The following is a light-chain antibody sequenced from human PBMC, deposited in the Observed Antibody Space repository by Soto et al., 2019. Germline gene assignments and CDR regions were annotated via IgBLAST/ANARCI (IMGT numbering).Light chain of an antibody. Sequence: QSVVTQPPSVSGAPGQRVTISCTGSSSNIGAGYDVHWYKQLPGTAPKLLIYGNSNRPSGVPDRFSGSKSGTSASLAITGLQAEDEADYYCQSYASSLSVVFGGGTKLTVL. V-gene: IGLV1-40*01. CDR2: GNS. CDR1: SSNIGAGYD. J-gene: IGLJ2*01. CDR3: QSYASSLSVV.